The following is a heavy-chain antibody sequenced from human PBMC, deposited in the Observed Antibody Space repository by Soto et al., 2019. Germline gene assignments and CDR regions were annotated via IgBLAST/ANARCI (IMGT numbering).Heavy chain of an antibody. D-gene: IGHD2-2*01. Sequence: QVQLVQSGAEVKKPGSSVKVSCKASGGTFSSYAISWVRQSPGQGLEWMGGIIPIFGTANYAQKFQGRVTITADESTSTAYMELSSLRSEDTAVYYCARVESSRQLSLMNYYYGMDVGGHGTTVPVSS. J-gene: IGHJ6*02. CDR2: IIPIFGTA. V-gene: IGHV1-69*01. CDR1: GGTFSSYA. CDR3: ARVESSRQLSLMNYYYGMDV.